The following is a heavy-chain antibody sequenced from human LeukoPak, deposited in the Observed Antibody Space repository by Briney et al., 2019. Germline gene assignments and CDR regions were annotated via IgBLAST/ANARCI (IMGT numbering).Heavy chain of an antibody. Sequence: SETLSLTCTVSGDSISSYYWSWIRQPPGRGLEWIGYIYYSGSTNYNPSLKSRVTISVDTSKNQFSLKLSSVTAADTAVYYCARVGSGRDDFWSGFRPTYYMDVWGKGITVTVSS. D-gene: IGHD3-3*01. V-gene: IGHV4-59*01. CDR1: GDSISSYY. CDR2: IYYSGST. J-gene: IGHJ6*03. CDR3: ARVGSGRDDFWSGFRPTYYMDV.